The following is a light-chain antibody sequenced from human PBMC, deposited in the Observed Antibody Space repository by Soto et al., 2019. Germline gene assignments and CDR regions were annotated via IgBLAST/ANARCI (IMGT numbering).Light chain of an antibody. CDR3: SSYTSSSTYV. Sequence: QSVLTQPASVSGSPGQSITISCTGTSSDVGGYNYVSWYQQHPGKAPKLMIYEVSNRPSAVSNRFSGSKSGNTASLTISGLQAEDEADYYCSSYTSSSTYVFGTGTKLTVL. V-gene: IGLV2-14*01. CDR1: SSDVGGYNY. J-gene: IGLJ1*01. CDR2: EVS.